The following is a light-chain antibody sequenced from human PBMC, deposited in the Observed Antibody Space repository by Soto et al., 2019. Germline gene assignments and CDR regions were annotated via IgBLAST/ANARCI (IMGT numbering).Light chain of an antibody. CDR2: ATS. J-gene: IGKJ1*01. V-gene: IGKV1-6*01. CDR3: LQDYSYPRT. CDR1: QGIRND. Sequence: ANQMTQSPSSLSASVGDRVTIICRASQGIRNDLGWYQQRPGKAPKLLIYATSNLQSGVPSRFSGSGSGTDFTLTISSLQPEDFATYYCLQDYSYPRTFGQGTKVEIK.